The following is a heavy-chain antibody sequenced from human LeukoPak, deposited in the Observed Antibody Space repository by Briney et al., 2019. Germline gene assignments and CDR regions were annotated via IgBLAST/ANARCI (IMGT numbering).Heavy chain of an antibody. CDR3: ATSRRIHGSGLAVRYSWLDP. V-gene: IGHV1-2*02. CDR1: GYTFTGYY. D-gene: IGHD3-10*01. Sequence: ASVKVSCKASGYTFTGYYIHWVRQAPGQGLEWMGWINPHSGGTNYAQKFQGGVTMTRDTSITTAYMELSSLRYDDTAVYFCATSRRIHGSGLAVRYSWLDPWGPGTLVTVSS. J-gene: IGHJ5*02. CDR2: INPHSGGT.